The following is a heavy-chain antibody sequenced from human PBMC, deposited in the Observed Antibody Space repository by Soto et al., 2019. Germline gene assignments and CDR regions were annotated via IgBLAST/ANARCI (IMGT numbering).Heavy chain of an antibody. CDR2: INHSGST. D-gene: IGHD3-10*01. CDR3: ARGKTSMVRGVTRYNWFDP. J-gene: IGHJ5*02. Sequence: PSETLSLTCAVYGGSFSGYYWSWIRQPPGKGLEWIWEINHSGSTNYIPSLKSRVTISVDTSKNQFSLKLSSVTAADTAVYYCARGKTSMVRGVTRYNWFDPWGQGTLVTVSS. V-gene: IGHV4-34*01. CDR1: GGSFSGYY.